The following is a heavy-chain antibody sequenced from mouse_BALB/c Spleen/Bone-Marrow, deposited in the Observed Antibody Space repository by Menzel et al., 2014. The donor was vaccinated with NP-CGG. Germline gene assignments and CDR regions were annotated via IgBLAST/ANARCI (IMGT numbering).Heavy chain of an antibody. Sequence: EVKLVESGPSLVKPSQTLSLTCSVTGDSITSGYWNWIRKLPGNKLEYMGYISYSGNTYYNPPLKSRISITRDTSKNQYYLQLNSVTTEDTATYYCATYDGYCFDYWGQGTTLTVSS. V-gene: IGHV3-8*02. CDR2: ISYSGNT. D-gene: IGHD2-3*01. CDR1: GDSITSGY. J-gene: IGHJ2*01. CDR3: ATYDGYCFDY.